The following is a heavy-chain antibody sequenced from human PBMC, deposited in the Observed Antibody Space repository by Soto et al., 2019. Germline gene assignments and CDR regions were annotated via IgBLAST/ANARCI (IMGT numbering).Heavy chain of an antibody. CDR1: GHTFTAYN. CDR3: ARVAPSGGSVPRFDP. CDR2: INAGNGNT. J-gene: IGHJ5*02. V-gene: IGHV1-3*01. Sequence: GASVKVSCKAFGHTFTAYNIHWLRQAPGQGLEWMGWINAGNGNTRSSRKFQGRVIITRDTSATTAYLEVDSLRSEDTAIYYCARVAPSGGSVPRFDPWGQGTLVTVSS. D-gene: IGHD3-10*01.